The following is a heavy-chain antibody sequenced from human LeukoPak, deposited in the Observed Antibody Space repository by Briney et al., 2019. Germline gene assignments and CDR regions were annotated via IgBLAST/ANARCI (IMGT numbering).Heavy chain of an antibody. D-gene: IGHD3-10*01. CDR3: AKAPANYYGSGSRPFS. V-gene: IGHV3-23*01. Sequence: GGSLRLSCAASGFTFSSYAMSWVRQAPGKGLEWVSAISGSGGSIYYADSVKGRFTISRDNSKNTLYLQMNSLRAEDTAVYYCAKAPANYYGSGSRPFSWGQGTLVTVSS. CDR1: GFTFSSYA. CDR2: ISGSGGSI. J-gene: IGHJ5*02.